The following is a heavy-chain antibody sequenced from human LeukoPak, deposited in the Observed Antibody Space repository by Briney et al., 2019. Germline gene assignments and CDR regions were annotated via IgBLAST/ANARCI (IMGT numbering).Heavy chain of an antibody. D-gene: IGHD6-13*01. J-gene: IGHJ4*02. V-gene: IGHV3-23*01. Sequence: PGGSLRLSCAASGFTFSSYAMNWVRQAPGKGLEWISSISGSGDNTYYADSVKGRSTISRDNSKNTLFLQMNSLRAVDTAVYYCAKGGSSSWDYFDYWGQGTLVTVSS. CDR2: ISGSGDNT. CDR1: GFTFSSYA. CDR3: AKGGSSSWDYFDY.